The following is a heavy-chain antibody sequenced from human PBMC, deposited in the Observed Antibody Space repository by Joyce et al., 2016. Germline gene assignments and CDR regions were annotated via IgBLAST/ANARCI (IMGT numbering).Heavy chain of an antibody. Sequence: QITLKESGPTLVKPTQTLTLTCTFSGFSLSTDRMGGGWIRQPPGKALEWLALIYWDDDKRYSPSLKSRLTITKDTSKNQVVLTMTNMDPVDTATYYCARIYYAGSGYFYGGDLNLDYWGQGTLVTVSS. CDR2: IYWDDDK. CDR3: ARIYYAGSGYFYGGDLNLDY. CDR1: GFSLSTDRMG. J-gene: IGHJ4*02. D-gene: IGHD3-22*01. V-gene: IGHV2-5*02.